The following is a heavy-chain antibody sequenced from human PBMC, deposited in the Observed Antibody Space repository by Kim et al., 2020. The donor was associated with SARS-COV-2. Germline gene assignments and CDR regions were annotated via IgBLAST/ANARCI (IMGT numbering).Heavy chain of an antibody. CDR1: GYTFTSYG. Sequence: ASVKVSCKASGYTFTSYGISWVRQAPGQGLEWMGWISAYNGNTNYAQKLQGRVTMTTDTSTSTAYMELRSLRSDDTAVYYCARDAAKYCSGGSCYSVYWGQGTLVTVSS. CDR3: ARDAAKYCSGGSCYSVY. J-gene: IGHJ4*02. D-gene: IGHD2-15*01. CDR2: ISAYNGNT. V-gene: IGHV1-18*01.